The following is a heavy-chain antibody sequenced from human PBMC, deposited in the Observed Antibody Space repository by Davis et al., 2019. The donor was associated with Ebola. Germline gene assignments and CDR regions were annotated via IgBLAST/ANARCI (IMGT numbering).Heavy chain of an antibody. CDR3: ARGESIASRQTHFLGY. J-gene: IGHJ4*02. Sequence: PGGSLRLSRAASGFSFSNYAMHWVRQAPGKGLEWVAVMSYDGSNKYSADSVKGRFTISRDNSKNTLYLQMNSLRVDDTAVYYCARGESIASRQTHFLGYWGQGTLVTVSS. V-gene: IGHV3-30*04. CDR2: MSYDGSNK. CDR1: GFSFSNYA. D-gene: IGHD6-6*01.